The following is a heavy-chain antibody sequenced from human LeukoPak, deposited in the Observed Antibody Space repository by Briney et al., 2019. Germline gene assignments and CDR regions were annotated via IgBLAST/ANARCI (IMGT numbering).Heavy chain of an antibody. CDR2: IRYDGSNK. CDR3: AKKRWELLSRAFDI. V-gene: IGHV3-30*02. Sequence: GGSLRLSCAASGFTFSSYGMHWVRQAPGKGLEWVAFIRYDGSNKYYADSVKGRFTISRDNSKNTLYLQMSSLRAEDTAVYYCAKKRWELLSRAFDIWGQGTMVTVSS. J-gene: IGHJ3*02. CDR1: GFTFSSYG. D-gene: IGHD1-26*01.